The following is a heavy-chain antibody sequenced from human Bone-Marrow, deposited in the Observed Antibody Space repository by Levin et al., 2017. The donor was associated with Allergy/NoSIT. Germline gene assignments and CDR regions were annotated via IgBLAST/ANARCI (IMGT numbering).Heavy chain of an antibody. V-gene: IGHV1-2*02. CDR1: GYTFTGYY. J-gene: IGHJ5*02. Sequence: KTGESLKISCKASGYTFTGYYMHWVRQAPGQGLEWMGWINPNSGCTNYAQKFQGRVTMTRDTSISTAYMELSRLRSDDTAVYYCARSPGLRVRGVYTWFDPWGQGTLVTVSS. D-gene: IGHD3-10*01. CDR2: INPNSGCT. CDR3: ARSPGLRVRGVYTWFDP.